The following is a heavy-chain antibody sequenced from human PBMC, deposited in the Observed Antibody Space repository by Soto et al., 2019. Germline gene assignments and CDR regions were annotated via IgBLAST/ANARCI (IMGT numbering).Heavy chain of an antibody. CDR1: GGSFSGYY. CDR3: ASGPAYSSSWFVLGY. Sequence: SETLSLTCAVYGGSFSGYYWSWIRQPPGKGLEWIGYIYYSGSTNYNPSLKSRVTTSVDTSKNQFSLKLSSVTAADTAVYYCASGPAYSSSWFVLGYWGQVTLVTVSS. V-gene: IGHV4-59*01. D-gene: IGHD6-13*01. CDR2: IYYSGST. J-gene: IGHJ4*02.